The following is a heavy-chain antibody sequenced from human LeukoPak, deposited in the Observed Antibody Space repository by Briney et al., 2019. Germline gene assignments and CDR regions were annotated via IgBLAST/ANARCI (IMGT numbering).Heavy chain of an antibody. CDR1: DDSISSIY. Sequence: PSETLSLTCTFSDDSISSIYWSWIRPSAEKGLEWIGRIHSSGGTHYNPALKSRVTMSVDTSKNQISLNVTSVTAADTALYYCARSRRGYTSDCWEDWGQGTLVTVSS. V-gene: IGHV4-4*07. D-gene: IGHD5-18*01. J-gene: IGHJ4*02. CDR2: IHSSGGT. CDR3: ARSRRGYTSDCWED.